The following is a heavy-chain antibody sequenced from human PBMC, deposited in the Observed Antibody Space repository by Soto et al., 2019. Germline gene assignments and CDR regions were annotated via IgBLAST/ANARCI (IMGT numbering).Heavy chain of an antibody. CDR1: GGSFSGYY. CDR3: ARGLLLWFGELSRRGGYYYDMDV. V-gene: IGHV4-34*01. D-gene: IGHD3-10*01. J-gene: IGHJ6*03. CDR2: INDSGST. Sequence: QVQLQQWGAGLLKPSETLSLTCAVYGGSFSGYYWSWIRQTPGKGLEWIWEINDSGSTKYNRSLKMRLTILVDTPKNQLSLKLRSVTAADTAVYYCARGLLLWFGELSRRGGYYYDMDVWGKGTTVTVSS.